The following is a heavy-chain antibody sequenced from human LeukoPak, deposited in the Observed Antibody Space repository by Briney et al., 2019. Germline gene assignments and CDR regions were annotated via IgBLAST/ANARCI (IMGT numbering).Heavy chain of an antibody. D-gene: IGHD6-6*01. CDR1: GGSFSGYY. CDR3: ARRVAARPATFDY. Sequence: ETLSLTCAVYGGSFSGYYWSWIRQPPGKGLEWIGEINHSGSTNYNPSLTSRVTISVDTSKNQFSLKLSSVTAADTAVYYCARRVAARPATFDYWGQGTLVTVSS. J-gene: IGHJ4*02. CDR2: INHSGST. V-gene: IGHV4-34*01.